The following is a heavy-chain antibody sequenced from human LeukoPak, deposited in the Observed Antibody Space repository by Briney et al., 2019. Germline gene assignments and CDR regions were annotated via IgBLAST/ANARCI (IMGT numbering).Heavy chain of an antibody. CDR1: GLTLNTYW. D-gene: IGHD4-23*01. CDR2: TSPDGNEK. Sequence: GGSLRLSCAAYGLTLNTYWMNWVRQALGKGLEWVANTSPDGNEKYYADFVKGRFSIFRDNANSILYLQMNSLRGEDTAVYYCLPGKGYWGQGTLVTVSS. CDR3: LPGKGY. V-gene: IGHV3-7*01. J-gene: IGHJ4*02.